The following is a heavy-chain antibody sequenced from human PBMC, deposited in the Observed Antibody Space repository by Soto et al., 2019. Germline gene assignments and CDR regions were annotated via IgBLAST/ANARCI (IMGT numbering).Heavy chain of an antibody. CDR2: IDWDDDK. Sequence: SGPTLVNPTQTLTLTCTFSGFSLSTSGMCVSWIRQPPGKALEWLALIDWDDDKYYSTSLKTRLTISKDTSKNQVVLTMTNMDLVDTATYYCARIRCGMGQAASAFDIWGQGTMVTVSS. V-gene: IGHV2-70*01. J-gene: IGHJ3*02. CDR1: GFSLSTSGMC. CDR3: ARIRCGMGQAASAFDI. D-gene: IGHD6-25*01.